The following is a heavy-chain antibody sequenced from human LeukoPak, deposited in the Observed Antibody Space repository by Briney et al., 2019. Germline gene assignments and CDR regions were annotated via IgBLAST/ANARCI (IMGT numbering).Heavy chain of an antibody. Sequence: ASVKVSCKASGYTFTGYYMHWVRQAPGQGLEWMGWINPNSGGTNYAQKFQGRVTMTRDTSTSTAYMELSRLRSDDTAVYYCAREVYYYDSSGSTPPLGAFDIWGQGTMVTVSS. CDR2: INPNSGGT. CDR1: GYTFTGYY. J-gene: IGHJ3*02. V-gene: IGHV1-2*02. CDR3: AREVYYYDSSGSTPPLGAFDI. D-gene: IGHD3-22*01.